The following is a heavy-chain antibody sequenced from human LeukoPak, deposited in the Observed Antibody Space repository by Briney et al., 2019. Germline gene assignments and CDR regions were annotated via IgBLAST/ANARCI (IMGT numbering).Heavy chain of an antibody. V-gene: IGHV3-53*01. CDR3: TKLKGWYGEGFFDY. D-gene: IGHD6-19*01. CDR2: LYSGGAT. CDR1: GFTVSSNY. J-gene: IGHJ4*02. Sequence: GGSLRLSCAASGFTVSSNYMSWVRQPARRGLEWVSVLYSGGATFYADSVKGRLTISRDTSKNTLYLQMNDLRADDTAVYYCTKLKGWYGEGFFDYWGQGTLVTVSS.